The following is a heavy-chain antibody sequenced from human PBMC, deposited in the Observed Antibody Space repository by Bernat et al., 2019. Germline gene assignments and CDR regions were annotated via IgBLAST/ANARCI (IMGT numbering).Heavy chain of an antibody. CDR3: ARVQHYYDSSGYYDY. CDR1: GGSISSYY. CDR2: IYYSGST. D-gene: IGHD3-22*01. V-gene: IGHV4-59*08. J-gene: IGHJ4*02. Sequence: QVQLQESGPGLVKPSETLSLTCTVSGGSISSYYWSWIRQPPGKGLEWIGYIYYSGSTNHNPSLKSRVTISVDTSKNQFSLKLSSVTAADTAVYYCARVQHYYDSSGYYDYWGQGTLVTVSS.